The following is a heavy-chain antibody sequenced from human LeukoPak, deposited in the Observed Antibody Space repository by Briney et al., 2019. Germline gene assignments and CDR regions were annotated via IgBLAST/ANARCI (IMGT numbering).Heavy chain of an antibody. CDR1: GGTFISYA. J-gene: IGHJ4*02. CDR3: ARLESSYYFDY. V-gene: IGHV1-69*13. CDR2: IIPIFGTA. Sequence: SVKVSCKASGGTFISYAISWVRQAPGQGLEWMGGIIPIFGTANYAQKFQGRVTITADESTSTAYMELNSLRSEDTAVYYCARLESSYYFDYWGQGTLVTVSS. D-gene: IGHD2/OR15-2a*01.